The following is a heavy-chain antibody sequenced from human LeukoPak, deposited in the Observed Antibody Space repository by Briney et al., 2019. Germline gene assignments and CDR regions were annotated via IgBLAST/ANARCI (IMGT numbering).Heavy chain of an antibody. Sequence: GESLKISCKGSGYSFTSYWNGWVRQMPGKGLEWMGIIYPGDSDTRYSPSFQGQVTISADKSISTAYPQWSSLKASDTAIYYCARWALRTSLFDYWGQGTLVTVSS. CDR2: IYPGDSDT. CDR1: GYSFTSYW. D-gene: IGHD3-16*01. CDR3: ARWALRTSLFDY. V-gene: IGHV5-51*01. J-gene: IGHJ4*02.